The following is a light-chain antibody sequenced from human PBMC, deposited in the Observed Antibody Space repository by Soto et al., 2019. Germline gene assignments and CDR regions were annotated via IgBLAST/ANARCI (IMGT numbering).Light chain of an antibody. CDR3: CSYAGSYTLGV. V-gene: IGLV2-11*01. J-gene: IGLJ3*02. CDR1: SSDVGGYNY. Sequence: QSALTQPRSVSGSPGQSVTISCTGTSSDVGGYNYVSRYQHHPGKAPKLMIYDVSKRPSGVPDRFSGSKSGNTASLTISGLQAEDEADYYCCSYAGSYTLGVFGGGTKLTVL. CDR2: DVS.